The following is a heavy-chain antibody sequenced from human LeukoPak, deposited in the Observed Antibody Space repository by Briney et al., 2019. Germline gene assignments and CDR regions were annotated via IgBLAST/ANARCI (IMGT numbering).Heavy chain of an antibody. V-gene: IGHV3-21*01. Sequence: PGGSLRLSCAASGFTVSSNYMNWVRQAPGKGLEWVSYISTSSSYIYYADSVKGRFTISRHNAKNSLYLEMNSLRAEDTAVYYCAKVGSRPWGYYMDVWGKGTTVTISS. CDR3: AKVGSRPWGYYMDV. D-gene: IGHD3-16*01. CDR1: GFTVSSNY. CDR2: ISTSSSYI. J-gene: IGHJ6*03.